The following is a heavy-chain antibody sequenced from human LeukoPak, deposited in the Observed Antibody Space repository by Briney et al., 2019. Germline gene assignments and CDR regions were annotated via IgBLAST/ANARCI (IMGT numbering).Heavy chain of an antibody. D-gene: IGHD2-15*01. Sequence: SETLSLTCTVSGGSISSYYWSWIRQPPGKGLEWIGYIYYSGSTKYKPSLKSRVTISVDTSKNQFSLKLSSVTAADTAVYYCAKSRGYCSGGNCYNWHFDLWGRGTLITVSS. V-gene: IGHV4-59*01. CDR2: IYYSGST. CDR3: AKSRGYCSGGNCYNWHFDL. J-gene: IGHJ2*01. CDR1: GGSISSYY.